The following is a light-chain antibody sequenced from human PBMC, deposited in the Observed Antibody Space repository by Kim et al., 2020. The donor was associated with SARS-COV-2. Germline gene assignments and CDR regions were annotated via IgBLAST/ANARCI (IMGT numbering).Light chain of an antibody. V-gene: IGLV1-51*01. Sequence: QSVLTQPPSVSAAPGQKVTISCSGSSSNIGYNYVSWYQQLPGAAPKLLIYDNNKRPSGIPDRFSGSKSGTSATLGITGLQTGDEADYYCGTWDTRLSARVFGGGTQLTVL. CDR1: SSNIGYNY. J-gene: IGLJ3*02. CDR2: DNN. CDR3: GTWDTRLSARV.